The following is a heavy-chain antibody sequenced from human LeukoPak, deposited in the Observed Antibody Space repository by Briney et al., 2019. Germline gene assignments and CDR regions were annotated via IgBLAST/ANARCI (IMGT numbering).Heavy chain of an antibody. Sequence: PSETLSLTCAVYGGSFSGYYWSWIRQPPGKGLEWIGEINHSGSTNYNPSLKSRVTISVDTSKNQFSLKLSSVTAADTAVYYCARAAYCSSTSCYFDYWGQGTLVTVSS. CDR3: ARAAYCSSTSCYFDY. CDR2: INHSGST. J-gene: IGHJ4*02. D-gene: IGHD2-2*01. V-gene: IGHV4-34*01. CDR1: GGSFSGYY.